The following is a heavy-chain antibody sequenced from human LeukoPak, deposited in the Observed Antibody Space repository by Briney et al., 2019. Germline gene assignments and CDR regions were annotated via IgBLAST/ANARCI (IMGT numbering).Heavy chain of an antibody. V-gene: IGHV4-59*01. D-gene: IGHD5-18*01. CDR2: IYYSGST. CDR3: ARGREGYSYGWGYYYYYMDV. J-gene: IGHJ6*03. CDR1: GGSISSYY. Sequence: SETLSLTCTVSGGSISSYYWSWIRQPPGKGLEWIGYIYYSGSTNYNPSLKSRVTISVDTSENQFSLKLSSVTAADTAVYYCARGREGYSYGWGYYYYYMDVWGKGTTVTVSS.